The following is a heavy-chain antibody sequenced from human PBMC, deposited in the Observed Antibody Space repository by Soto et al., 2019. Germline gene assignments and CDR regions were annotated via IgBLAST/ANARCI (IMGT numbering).Heavy chain of an antibody. Sequence: QVQLVESGGTLVQPGGSLRVSCAASGFTFSDYYMNWVRQAPGKGLEWVSYISGGGGSTIQYAHSVKGRFTISRDNAKNSLFLQMNSLRAEDTAVYYCARQRGYYDSSGLDYWGQGTLVTVSS. CDR3: ARQRGYYDSSGLDY. CDR1: GFTFSDYY. V-gene: IGHV3-11*01. CDR2: ISGGGGSTI. D-gene: IGHD3-22*01. J-gene: IGHJ4*02.